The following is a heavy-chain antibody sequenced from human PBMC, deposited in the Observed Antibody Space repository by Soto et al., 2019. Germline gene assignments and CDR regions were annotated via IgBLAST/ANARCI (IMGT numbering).Heavy chain of an antibody. J-gene: IGHJ4*02. CDR3: ARGNLSFDFDS. V-gene: IGHV3-30*03. D-gene: IGHD2-15*01. Sequence: GGSLRLSCAASGFTFGSFGMHWVRQPPGKGLEWVAFISRDATNIHYADSVRGRFTLSRDNSKNTVYLQLDTPRDDDTALYFCARGNLSFDFDSWGQGALVTVSS. CDR2: ISRDATNI. CDR1: GFTFGSFG.